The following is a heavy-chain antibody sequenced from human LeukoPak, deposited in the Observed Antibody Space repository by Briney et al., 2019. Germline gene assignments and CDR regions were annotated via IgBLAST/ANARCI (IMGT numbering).Heavy chain of an antibody. D-gene: IGHD3-9*01. CDR3: AKGLTYYDILTGFDY. CDR1: GFTFDDYA. J-gene: IGHJ4*02. Sequence: GRSLRLSCAASGFTFDDYAMHWVRQAPGKGLECVSGISWNSGSIGYADSVKGRFTISRDNAKNSLYLQMNSLRAEDMALYYCAKGLTYYDILTGFDYWGQGTLVTVSS. CDR2: ISWNSGSI. V-gene: IGHV3-9*03.